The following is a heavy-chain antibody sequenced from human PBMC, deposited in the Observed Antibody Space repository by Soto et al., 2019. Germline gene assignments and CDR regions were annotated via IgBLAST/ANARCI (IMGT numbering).Heavy chain of an antibody. J-gene: IGHJ3*01. V-gene: IGHV3-9*01. D-gene: IGHD3-10*01. CDR1: GFIFDDYA. Sequence: EVQLVESGGGSVPPGRSLRLSCAASGFIFDDYAMHWGRQVPGKGLEWVARINWNSDYIAYADSVKGRFTVSRDNAKTSLFLQMDSLGADDTAFYYCAKEYYAASAGGGGHHALDLWGQGTVVTVSS. CDR2: INWNSDYI. CDR3: AKEYYAASAGGGGHHALDL.